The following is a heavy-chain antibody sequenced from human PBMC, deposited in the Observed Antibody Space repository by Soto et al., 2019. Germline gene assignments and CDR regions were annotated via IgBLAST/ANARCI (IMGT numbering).Heavy chain of an antibody. J-gene: IGHJ4*02. CDR1: GGSINSGGYC. D-gene: IGHD3-16*01. Sequence: QVQLQESGPGLVKPSQTLSLTCTVSGGSINSGGYCWSWIRQHPGKGLDWIGCISYGGSTSYNPSPKRRVTLSVDTSKNQCSLTLTSVTAADTAVYYCSRGILVWGQGALITVSS. V-gene: IGHV4-31*03. CDR3: SRGILV. CDR2: ISYGGST.